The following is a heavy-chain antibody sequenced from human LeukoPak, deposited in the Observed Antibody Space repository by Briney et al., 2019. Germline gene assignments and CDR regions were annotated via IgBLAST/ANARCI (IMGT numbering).Heavy chain of an antibody. V-gene: IGHV4-4*07. CDR1: GGSISRYY. Sequence: SETLSLTCTVSGGSISRYYWGWLRQPADKGLEWIGRIYTSGNTNYNPSLKSRVTMSVDTSKNQFSLKVKSVNAADTAVYYCARPRASRTYPNDAFDIWGQGTMVTVSS. J-gene: IGHJ3*02. CDR3: ARPRASRTYPNDAFDI. D-gene: IGHD2-2*01. CDR2: IYTSGNT.